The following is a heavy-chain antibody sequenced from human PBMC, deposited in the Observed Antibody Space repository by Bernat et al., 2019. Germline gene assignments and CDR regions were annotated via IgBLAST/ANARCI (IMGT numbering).Heavy chain of an antibody. CDR3: ARVRHDFWSGYYKGPFDY. V-gene: IGHV6-1*01. CDR2: TYYRSKWYN. Sequence: QVQLQQSGPGLVKPSQTLSLTCAISGDSVSSNSAAWNWIRQSPSRGLEWLGRTYYRSKWYNDYAVSVKSRITINPDTSKNQFSLQLNSVTPEDTAVYYCARVRHDFWSGYYKGPFDYWGQGTLVTVSS. J-gene: IGHJ4*02. CDR1: GDSVSSNSAA. D-gene: IGHD3-3*01.